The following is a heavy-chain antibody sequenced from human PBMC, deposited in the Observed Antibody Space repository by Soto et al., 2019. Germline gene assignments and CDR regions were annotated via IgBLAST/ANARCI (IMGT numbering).Heavy chain of an antibody. V-gene: IGHV4-4*02. CDR2: VADTGST. Sequence: QVQLQESGPGLVKPSGTISLTCVVSSGSISSGTWWSWVRQPPGKGLEWIGQVADTGSTISNPSLRSRVTISIDKSTSQFSLSLSAVTPADTALYYCVRHGGVWFDTWGQGTLVTVSA. D-gene: IGHD2-8*02. CDR3: VRHGGVWFDT. CDR1: SGSISSGTW. J-gene: IGHJ5*02.